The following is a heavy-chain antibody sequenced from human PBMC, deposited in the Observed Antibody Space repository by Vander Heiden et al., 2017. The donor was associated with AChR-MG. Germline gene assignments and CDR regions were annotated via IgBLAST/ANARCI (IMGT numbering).Heavy chain of an antibody. CDR1: GPTFSSYA. Sequence: EAHLLDLGGGSVQPGWSLSHLCAASGPTFSSYAMSWVRQAPGKGLEWVSAIRGSGGSTYYADSVKGRFTISRDNSKNTLYLQMNSRRAEDTAVYYYAKDKNLGYGSSSNWGQRTLITVSS. CDR3: AKDKNLGYGSSSN. D-gene: IGHD6-6*01. J-gene: IGHJ4*02. V-gene: IGHV3-23*01. CDR2: IRGSGGST.